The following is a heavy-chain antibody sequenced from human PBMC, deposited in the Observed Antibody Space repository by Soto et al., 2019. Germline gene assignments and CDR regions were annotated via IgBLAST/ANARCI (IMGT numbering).Heavy chain of an antibody. CDR2: ISSSSSYI. Sequence: EVQLVESGGGLVKPGGSLRLSCAASGFTFSSYSMNWVRQAPGKGLEWVSSISSSSSYIYYADSVKGRFTISRDNAKNSLYLQMNSLRAEDTAVYYCARDRGSGSYYFDYWGQGTLVXVSS. V-gene: IGHV3-21*01. CDR1: GFTFSSYS. D-gene: IGHD1-26*01. J-gene: IGHJ4*02. CDR3: ARDRGSGSYYFDY.